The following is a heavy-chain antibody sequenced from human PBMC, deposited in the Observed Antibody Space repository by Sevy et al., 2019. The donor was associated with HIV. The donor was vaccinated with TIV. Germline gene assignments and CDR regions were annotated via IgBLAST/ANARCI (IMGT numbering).Heavy chain of an antibody. CDR2: ISWNSGSI. D-gene: IGHD2-2*02. CDR1: GFTFDDYA. J-gene: IGHJ3*02. V-gene: IGHV3-9*01. CDR3: AKDMGGVGDCSSTSCYISDAFDI. Sequence: GGSLRLSCAASGFTFDDYAMHWVRQAPGKGLEWVSGISWNSGSIGYAESVKGRFTISRENAKNSLYLQMNSLRAEDTALYYCAKDMGGVGDCSSTSCYISDAFDIWGQGTMVTV.